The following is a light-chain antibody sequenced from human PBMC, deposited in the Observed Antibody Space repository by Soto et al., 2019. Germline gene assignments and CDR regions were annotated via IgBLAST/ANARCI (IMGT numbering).Light chain of an antibody. CDR2: KAS. J-gene: IGKJ1*01. Sequence: DIQMTQSPSTLSASVGGRVTITCRASQSISSWLAWYQQKPGKAPKLLIYKASSLESGVPSRFRGSGSGTEFTLTISSLQPDDFATYYCQQYNSYWWTFGQGTKVDIK. CDR1: QSISSW. CDR3: QQYNSYWWT. V-gene: IGKV1-5*03.